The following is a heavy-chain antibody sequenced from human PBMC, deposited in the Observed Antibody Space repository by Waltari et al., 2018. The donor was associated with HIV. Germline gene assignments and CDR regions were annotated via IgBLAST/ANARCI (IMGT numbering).Heavy chain of an antibody. V-gene: IGHV3-7*03. Sequence: VESGGGVAQPGESRKLSCRGSGFNVGNYWMSGVRQPPGKGLEWLANVKEDGTEEYYLESMKGRFTIYRENDKSTMYLQMDNLRVDDTAMYHCTRGAIYSSGPFDAFDVWGPGTSVVVSS. CDR1: GFNVGNYW. CDR2: VKEDGTEE. CDR3: TRGAIYSSGPFDAFDV. D-gene: IGHD3-22*01. J-gene: IGHJ3*01.